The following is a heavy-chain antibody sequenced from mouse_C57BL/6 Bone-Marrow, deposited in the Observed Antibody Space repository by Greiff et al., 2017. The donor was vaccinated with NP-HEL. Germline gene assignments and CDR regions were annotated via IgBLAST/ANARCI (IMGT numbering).Heavy chain of an antibody. CDR3: ARQYSYFDD. Sequence: EVKLVESGGDLVKPGGSLKLSCAASGFTFSSYGMSWVRQTPDKRLEWVATISSGGSYTYYPDSVKGRFTISRDNAKNTLYLQMSSLKSEDTAMYYCARQYSYFDDWGQGTTLTVSS. V-gene: IGHV5-6*02. CDR1: GFTFSSYG. CDR2: ISSGGSYT. D-gene: IGHD2-12*01. J-gene: IGHJ2*01.